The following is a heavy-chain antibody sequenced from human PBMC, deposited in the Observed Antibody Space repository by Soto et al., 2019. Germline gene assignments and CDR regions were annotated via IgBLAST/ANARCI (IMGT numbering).Heavy chain of an antibody. CDR2: INPNSGGT. CDR1: GYTFTGYY. Sequence: GASVKVSCKASGYTFTGYYMHWVRQAPGQGLEWMGWINPNSGGTNYAQKFQGRVTMTRDTSMSTAYMELRSLRSDDTAVYYCAGDERYSSGWYGAFDIWGQGTMVTVSS. D-gene: IGHD6-19*01. CDR3: AGDERYSSGWYGAFDI. J-gene: IGHJ3*02. V-gene: IGHV1-2*02.